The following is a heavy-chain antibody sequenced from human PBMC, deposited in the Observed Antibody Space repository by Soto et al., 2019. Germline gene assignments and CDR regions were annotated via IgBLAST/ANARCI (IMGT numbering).Heavy chain of an antibody. CDR1: GGSISSDAYY. J-gene: IGHJ3*02. Sequence: PSETLSLTCTVSGGSISSDAYYWSWIRQHPGKGLEWIGYIYYSGNAYYDASLKSRVTISVDTSKNQFSLRLTSVTVADTAVYYCAGLGISDSDAFDIWGQGTMAT. CDR2: IYYSGNA. D-gene: IGHD3-3*02. V-gene: IGHV4-31*03. CDR3: AGLGISDSDAFDI.